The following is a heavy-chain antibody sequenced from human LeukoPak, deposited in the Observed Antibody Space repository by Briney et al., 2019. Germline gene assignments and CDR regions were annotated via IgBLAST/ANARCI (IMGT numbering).Heavy chain of an antibody. Sequence: ASEKVCCRASGYTFANFYIHWVRQAPGHGLERMGMISPTGGTTTYAQKFQDRVTTTRDLSTTTVYMDLSSLRSDDTAVYYCARGLGWQQLVRKSDWTDPWGQGTLVTVSS. CDR2: ISPTGGTT. J-gene: IGHJ5*02. CDR3: ARGLGWQQLVRKSDWTDP. CDR1: GYTFANFY. V-gene: IGHV1-46*01. D-gene: IGHD6-13*01.